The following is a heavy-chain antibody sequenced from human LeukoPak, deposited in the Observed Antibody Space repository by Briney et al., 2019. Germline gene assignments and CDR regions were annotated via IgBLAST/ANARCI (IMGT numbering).Heavy chain of an antibody. Sequence: GASVKVSCKASGYTFTGYYMHWVRQAPGQGLEWMGLINPTGTTTLYAQKFQGRITLTRDMSATTDYMELSSLTSEDTAVYYCARDNSVGGIAWWFDPWGQGTLVTVSS. CDR1: GYTFTGYY. CDR2: INPTGTTT. CDR3: ARDNSVGGIAWWFDP. D-gene: IGHD1-26*01. J-gene: IGHJ5*02. V-gene: IGHV1-46*01.